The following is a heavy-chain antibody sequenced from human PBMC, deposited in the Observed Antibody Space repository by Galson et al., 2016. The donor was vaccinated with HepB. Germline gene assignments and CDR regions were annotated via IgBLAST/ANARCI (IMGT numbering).Heavy chain of an antibody. CDR3: AREKARGISGFDL. CDR2: VYWDDEI. V-gene: IGHV2-5*02. CDR1: GFSLNISGVG. Sequence: PALVKPTQTLTLTCTFSGFSLNISGVGVHWIRQPPGKALEWLALVYWDDEIRYSPSLRSRLTITKDTSKNQVVLTIINMDTVDTATYYCAREKARGISGFDLWGQGTLVTVSS. J-gene: IGHJ4*02. D-gene: IGHD3-10*01.